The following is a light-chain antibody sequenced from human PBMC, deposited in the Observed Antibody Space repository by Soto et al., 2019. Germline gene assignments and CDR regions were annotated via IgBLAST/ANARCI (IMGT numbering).Light chain of an antibody. V-gene: IGKV3-15*01. CDR2: RAS. CDR1: QSIGIN. J-gene: IGKJ4*01. CDR3: QHYNNWPLT. Sequence: IVMTQSPATLSVSPGERATLSCRASQSIGINLAWVQQKPGQAPRLLIYRASTRATDIPARFSGSGSATEFTLTIDSLQSEDFAVYYCQHYNNWPLTFGGGTNVDIK.